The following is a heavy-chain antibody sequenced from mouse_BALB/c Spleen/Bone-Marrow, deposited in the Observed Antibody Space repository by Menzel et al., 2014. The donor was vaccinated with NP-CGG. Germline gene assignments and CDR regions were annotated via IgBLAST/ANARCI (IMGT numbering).Heavy chain of an antibody. V-gene: IGHV5-9-1*01. J-gene: IGHJ2*01. CDR1: GFTFSSYA. CDR2: ISSGGSYA. CDR3: ARRRSDLNYFDY. Sequence: EVMLVESGGGLVKPGGSLKLSCAASGFTFSSYAMSWVRQTPEKRLEWVASISSGGSYACHPDSVKERFTISRDNAKNTLYLQMSSLRSEDTAMYYCARRRSDLNYFDYWGRGTTLTVSS. D-gene: IGHD2-14*01.